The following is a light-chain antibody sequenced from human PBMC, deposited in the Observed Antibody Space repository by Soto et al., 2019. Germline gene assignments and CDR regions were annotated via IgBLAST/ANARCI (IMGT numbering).Light chain of an antibody. J-gene: IGKJ4*01. V-gene: IGKV3-11*01. CDR1: QSLSSF. CDR3: QQRANWPLT. Sequence: EIVLTQSPATLSLSPGERATLFCRASQSLSSFLAWFQQKPGQAPRLLIYDTSNRATGIPARFSGSGSGTDLTLTISSLEPEDFAVYFCQQRANWPLTFGGGTKVEIK. CDR2: DTS.